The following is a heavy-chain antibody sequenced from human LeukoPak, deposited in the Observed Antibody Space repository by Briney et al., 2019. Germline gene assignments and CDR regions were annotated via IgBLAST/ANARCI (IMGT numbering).Heavy chain of an antibody. J-gene: IGHJ3*02. CDR2: ISAYNGNT. Sequence: ASVKVSCKACGYTFTSYGISWVRQAPGQGLEWMGWISAYNGNTNYAQKLQGRVTMTTDTSTSTAYMELRSLRSDDTAVYYCARVTRITMIVVVILDAFDIWGQGTMVTVSS. D-gene: IGHD3-22*01. CDR1: GYTFTSYG. CDR3: ARVTRITMIVVVILDAFDI. V-gene: IGHV1-18*01.